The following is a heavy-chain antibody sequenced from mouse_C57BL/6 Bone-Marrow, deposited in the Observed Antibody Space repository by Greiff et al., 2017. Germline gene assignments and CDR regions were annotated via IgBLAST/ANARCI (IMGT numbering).Heavy chain of an antibody. V-gene: IGHV1-55*01. CDR3: ARAHYYGSSLFAY. D-gene: IGHD1-1*01. CDR2: IYPGSGST. CDR1: GYTFTSYW. J-gene: IGHJ3*01. Sequence: QVHVKQPGAELVKPGASVKMSCKASGYTFTSYWITWVKQRPGQGLEWIGDIYPGSGSTNYNEKFKSKATLTVDTSSSTAYMQLSSLTSEDSAVYYCARAHYYGSSLFAYWGQGTLVTVSA.